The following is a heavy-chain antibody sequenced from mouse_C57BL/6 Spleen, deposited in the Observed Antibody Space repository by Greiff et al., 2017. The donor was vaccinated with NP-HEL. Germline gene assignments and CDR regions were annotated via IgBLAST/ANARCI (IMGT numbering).Heavy chain of an antibody. V-gene: IGHV1-82*01. CDR1: GYAFSSSW. D-gene: IGHD1-1*01. CDR2: IYPGDGDT. CDR3: ARDYGSPAWFAY. J-gene: IGHJ3*01. Sequence: VQLQQSGPELVKPGASVKISCKASGYAFSSSWMNWVKQRPGKGLGWIGRIYPGDGDTNYNGKFKGKATLTADKSSSTAYMQLSSLTSEDSAVYFCARDYGSPAWFAYWGQGTLVTVSA.